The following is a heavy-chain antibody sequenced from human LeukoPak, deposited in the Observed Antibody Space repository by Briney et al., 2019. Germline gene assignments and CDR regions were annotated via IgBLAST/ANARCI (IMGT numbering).Heavy chain of an antibody. V-gene: IGHV1-69*01. CDR1: GGTFSSYA. CDR2: IIPIFGTA. Sequence: SVKVSCKASGGTFSSYAISWVRQAPGQGLEWMGGIIPIFGTANYAQKFQGRVTITADESTSTAYMELSSLRSEDTAVYYCARALWYMTTVTYNWFDPWGQGTLVTVSS. D-gene: IGHD4-11*01. CDR3: ARALWYMTTVTYNWFDP. J-gene: IGHJ5*02.